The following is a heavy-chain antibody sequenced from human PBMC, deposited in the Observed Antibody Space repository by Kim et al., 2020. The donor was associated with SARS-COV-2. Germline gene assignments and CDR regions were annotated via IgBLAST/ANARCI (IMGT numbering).Heavy chain of an antibody. V-gene: IGHV3-66*01. J-gene: IGHJ6*02. Sequence: GGSLRLSCAASGFTVSSNYMSWVRQAPGKGLEWVSVIYSGGSTYYADSVKGRFTISRDNSKNTLYLQMNSLRAEDTAVYYCARGAYSRILLHRIYYYGMDVWGQGPTVTVSS. D-gene: IGHD3-3*02. CDR2: IYSGGST. CDR3: ARGAYSRILLHRIYYYGMDV. CDR1: GFTVSSNY.